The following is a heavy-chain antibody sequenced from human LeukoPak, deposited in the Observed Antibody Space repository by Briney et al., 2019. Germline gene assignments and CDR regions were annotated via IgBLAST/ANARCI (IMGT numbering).Heavy chain of an antibody. D-gene: IGHD1-26*01. V-gene: IGHV3-21*01. CDR2: ISRDSSYI. Sequence: GSLRLSCAASGFTFSSYSVNWVRQAPGKGLEWVSSISRDSSYIFYADSVKARFTISRDNAKNSLYLQMNSLRAEDTAVYYCRREGVNSGIYWSVDYWGQGTLVSVSS. CDR1: GFTFSSYS. J-gene: IGHJ4*02. CDR3: RREGVNSGIYWSVDY.